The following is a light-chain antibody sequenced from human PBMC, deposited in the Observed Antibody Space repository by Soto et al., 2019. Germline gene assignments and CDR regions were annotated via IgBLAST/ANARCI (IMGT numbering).Light chain of an antibody. V-gene: IGKV3-15*01. CDR2: GAS. J-gene: IGKJ4*01. CDR1: QSVTSSY. CDR3: QQSNKWPPVT. Sequence: EIVLTQSPGTLSLSPGERATLSCRASQSVTSSYLAWYQQKPGQAPRLLIYGASTRATGIPARFSGSGSGTEFTLTISSLQSEDFAVYYCQQSNKWPPVTFGGGTKVDIK.